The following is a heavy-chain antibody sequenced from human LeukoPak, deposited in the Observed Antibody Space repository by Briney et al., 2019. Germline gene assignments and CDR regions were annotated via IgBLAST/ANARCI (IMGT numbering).Heavy chain of an antibody. CDR1: GYSISSGYY. CDR2: IYYSGST. V-gene: IGHV4-61*01. D-gene: IGHD6-6*01. Sequence: PSETLSLTCTVSGYSISSGYYWSWIRQPPGKGLEWIGYIYYSGSTNYNPSLKSRVTISVDTSKNQFSLKLSSVTAADTAVYYCASELEYSSSSGAFDIWGQGAMVTVSS. CDR3: ASELEYSSSSGAFDI. J-gene: IGHJ3*02.